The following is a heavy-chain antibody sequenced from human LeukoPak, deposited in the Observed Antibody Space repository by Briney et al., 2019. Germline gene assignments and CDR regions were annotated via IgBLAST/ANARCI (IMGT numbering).Heavy chain of an antibody. CDR2: IIPIFGTA. J-gene: IGHJ3*02. CDR1: GYTFTSYG. Sequence: WASVKVSCKASGYTFTSYGISWVRQAPGQGLEWMGGIIPIFGTANYAQKFQGRVTITADESTSTAYMELSSLRSEDTAVYYCARKMATIHGDAFDIWGQGTMVTVSS. V-gene: IGHV1-69*13. CDR3: ARKMATIHGDAFDI. D-gene: IGHD5-24*01.